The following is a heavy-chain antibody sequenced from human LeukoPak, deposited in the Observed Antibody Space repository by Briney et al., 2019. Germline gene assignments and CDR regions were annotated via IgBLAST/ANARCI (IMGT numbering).Heavy chain of an antibody. J-gene: IGHJ3*02. CDR3: AKDGRELRAFDI. CDR1: GFTFSSYG. CDR2: IWYDGSKK. Sequence: GRSLRLSCAASGFTFSSYGMHWVRQAPGKGLEWVAVIWYDGSKKYYADSVKGRFSISRDNSKNTLYLQMNSPRAEDTAVYYCAKDGRELRAFDIWGQGTMVTVSS. V-gene: IGHV3-33*06. D-gene: IGHD1-26*01.